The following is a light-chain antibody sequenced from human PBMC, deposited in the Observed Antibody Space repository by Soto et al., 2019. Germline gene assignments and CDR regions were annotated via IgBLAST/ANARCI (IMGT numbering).Light chain of an antibody. CDR2: QVS. J-gene: IGLJ1*01. CDR1: SSDVGGYYY. Sequence: QSALTQPASVSGSPGQSITISCTGTSSDVGGYYYVSWYQHHPGKAHKLMIYQVSNRPSGVSNRFSGSKSGNTASLTISGLQAEDEADYYCSSNTSSNTFYVFGTGTKLTVL. CDR3: SSNTSSNTFYV. V-gene: IGLV2-14*01.